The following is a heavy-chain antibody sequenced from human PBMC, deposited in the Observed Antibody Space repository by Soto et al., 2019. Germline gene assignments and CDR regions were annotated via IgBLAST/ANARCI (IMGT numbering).Heavy chain of an antibody. J-gene: IGHJ4*02. CDR3: ASIDNWNYTLSY. Sequence: QVQLVQSGAEVKKPGSSVKVSCKASGGTFSSYAISWVRQAPGQGLEWMGGIIPIFGTANYAQKFQGRVTLTADECTSSAYMELSSLTSEDTAVYYCASIDNWNYTLSYWGQGTLVIVSS. D-gene: IGHD1-7*01. CDR1: GGTFSSYA. CDR2: IIPIFGTA. V-gene: IGHV1-69*12.